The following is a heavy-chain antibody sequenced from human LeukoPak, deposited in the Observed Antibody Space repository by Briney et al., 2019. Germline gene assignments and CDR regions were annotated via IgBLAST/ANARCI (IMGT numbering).Heavy chain of an antibody. CDR1: GYTFTSYG. V-gene: IGHV1-18*01. D-gene: IGHD6-13*01. Sequence: ASVKVSCKASGYTFTSYGTSWVRQAPGQGLEWMGWISAYNGNTNYAQKLQGRVTMTTDTSTSTAYMELRSLRSDDTAVYYCARDSPQQLVYYGMDVWGQGTTVTVSS. CDR3: ARDSPQQLVYYGMDV. J-gene: IGHJ6*02. CDR2: ISAYNGNT.